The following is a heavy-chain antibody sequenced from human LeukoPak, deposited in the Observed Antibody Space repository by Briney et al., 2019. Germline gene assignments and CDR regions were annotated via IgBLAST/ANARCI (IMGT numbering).Heavy chain of an antibody. J-gene: IGHJ1*01. CDR1: GFTFSSYS. Sequence: PGGSLRLSCAASGFTFSSYSMNWVRQAPGKGLEWVSSISSSSSYIYYADSVKGRFTISRDNAKNSLYLQMNSLRAEDTAVHYCARERVTVAGTSVTGTEYFQHWGQGTLVTVSS. CDR3: ARERVTVAGTSVTGTEYFQH. D-gene: IGHD6-19*01. V-gene: IGHV3-21*01. CDR2: ISSSSSYI.